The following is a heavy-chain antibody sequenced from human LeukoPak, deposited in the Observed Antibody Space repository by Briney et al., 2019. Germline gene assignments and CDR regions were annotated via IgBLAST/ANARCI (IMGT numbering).Heavy chain of an antibody. J-gene: IGHJ4*02. CDR3: ARVERGYCSGGSCYPFDY. D-gene: IGHD2-15*01. CDR1: GGSISTFY. Sequence: SETLSLTCTVSGGSISTFYWNWIRQPPGKGLEWIGYIFYSGSTNYNPSLESRVTISVDTSKNQFSLKLSSVTAADTAVYYCARVERGYCSGGSCYPFDYWGQGTLVTVSS. CDR2: IFYSGST. V-gene: IGHV4-59*08.